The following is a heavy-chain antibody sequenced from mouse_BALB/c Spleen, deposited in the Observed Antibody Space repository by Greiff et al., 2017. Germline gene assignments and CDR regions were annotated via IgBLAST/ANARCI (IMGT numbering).Heavy chain of an antibody. CDR3: ARWDPSYAMDY. V-gene: IGHV5-17*02. Sequence: EVQLQESGGGLVQPGGSRKLSCAASGFTFSSFGMHWVRQAPEKGLEWVAYISSGSSTIYYSDTVKGRFTISRDNPKNTLFLQLTSLRSEDTAMYYCARWDPSYAMDYWGQGTSVTVSS. CDR1: GFTFSSFG. D-gene: IGHD4-1*01. CDR2: ISSGSSTI. J-gene: IGHJ4*01.